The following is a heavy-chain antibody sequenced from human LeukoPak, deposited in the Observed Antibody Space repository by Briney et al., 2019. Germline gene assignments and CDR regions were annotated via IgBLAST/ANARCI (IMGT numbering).Heavy chain of an antibody. CDR2: IYYSGST. CDR3: ARSSGVVIHNWFDP. V-gene: IGHV4-39*01. Sequence: TSETLSLTCTVSGGSIRGSSYYWVWIRQPPGKGLEWIGTIYYSGSTYYNPSLKSRVTISADTSKNQLSLKVRSVTAADPAVYYCARSSGVVIHNWFDPWGQGTLVTVSS. D-gene: IGHD3-3*01. CDR1: GGSIRGSSYY. J-gene: IGHJ5*02.